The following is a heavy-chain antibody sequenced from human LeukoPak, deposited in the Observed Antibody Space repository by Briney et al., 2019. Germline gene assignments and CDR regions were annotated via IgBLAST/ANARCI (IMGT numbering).Heavy chain of an antibody. V-gene: IGHV1-46*01. Sequence: GASVKVSCKASGYTFTSYYMHWVRQAPGQGLEWMGIINPSGGSTSYAQKFQGRVTMTRDTSTSTVYMELSSLRSEDTAVYYCARVAYDYVWGGYSHCFDYWGQGTLVTVSS. D-gene: IGHD3-16*01. CDR1: GYTFTSYY. CDR2: INPSGGST. J-gene: IGHJ4*02. CDR3: ARVAYDYVWGGYSHCFDY.